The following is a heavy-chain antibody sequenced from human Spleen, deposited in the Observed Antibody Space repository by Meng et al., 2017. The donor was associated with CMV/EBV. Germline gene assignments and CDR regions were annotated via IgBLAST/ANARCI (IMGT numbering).Heavy chain of an antibody. CDR1: GGSISSSNL. Sequence: LTCAVSGGSISSSNLWTWVRQVPGKGLEWIGEIYHSGSTNYNPSLKSRVTISVDKFKNQFSLKLGSVTAADTALYYCARERSSRPFDYWGQGTLVTVSS. V-gene: IGHV4-4*02. D-gene: IGHD2-2*01. J-gene: IGHJ4*02. CDR2: IYHSGST. CDR3: ARERSSRPFDY.